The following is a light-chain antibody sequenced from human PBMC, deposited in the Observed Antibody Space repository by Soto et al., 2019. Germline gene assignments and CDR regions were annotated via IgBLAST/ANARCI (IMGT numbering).Light chain of an antibody. J-gene: IGKJ4*01. CDR1: HDISNY. CDR2: KAS. V-gene: IGKV1-5*03. Sequence: DIQMTQSPSSLSASLGDSVTITCQASHDISNYLNWHQHKPGKAPDLLIYKASRLESGVPSRFSGYGSGTEFTLIISSLQPDDFATYYCQQYDTYPLTFGGGTKVEI. CDR3: QQYDTYPLT.